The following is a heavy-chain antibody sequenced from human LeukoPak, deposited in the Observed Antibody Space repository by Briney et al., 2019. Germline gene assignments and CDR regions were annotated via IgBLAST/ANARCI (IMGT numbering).Heavy chain of an antibody. CDR1: GFTFSDYY. D-gene: IGHD3-22*01. Sequence: GGSLRLSRAASGFTFSDYYMSWIRQAPGKGLEWVSYISNSGSTIYYADSVKGRFTISRDNAKNSLYLQMSSLRAEDTAVYYCASGYDRVGWGAFDIWGQGTMVTVSS. CDR2: ISNSGSTI. V-gene: IGHV3-11*01. J-gene: IGHJ3*02. CDR3: ASGYDRVGWGAFDI.